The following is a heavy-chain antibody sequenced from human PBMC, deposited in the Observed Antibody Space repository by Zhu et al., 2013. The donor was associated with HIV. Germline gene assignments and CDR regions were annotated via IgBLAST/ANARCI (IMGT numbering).Heavy chain of an antibody. CDR2: ISAYNGNT. CDR1: GYTFTSYG. D-gene: IGHD2-2*01. CDR3: ARDSVVPAATPRYYYYGMDV. V-gene: IGHV1-18*01. Sequence: QVQLVQSGAEVKKPGASVKVSCKASGYTFTSYGISWVRQAPGQGLEWMGWISAYNGNTNYAQKLQGRVTMTTDTSTSTAYMELRSLRSDDTAVYYCARDSVVPAATPRYYYYGMDVWGQGTTVTVSS. J-gene: IGHJ6*02.